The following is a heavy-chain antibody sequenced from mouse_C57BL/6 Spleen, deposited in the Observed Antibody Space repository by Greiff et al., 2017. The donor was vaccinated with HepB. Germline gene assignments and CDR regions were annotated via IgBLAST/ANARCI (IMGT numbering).Heavy chain of an antibody. D-gene: IGHD1-1*01. Sequence: VQLQQSGPELVKPGASVKISCKASGYAFSSSWMNWVKQRPGKGLEWIGRIYPGDGDTNYNGKFKGKATLTADKSSSTAYMQLSSLTSEDSAVYFCAREGDYGSSLYAMDYWGQGTSVTVSS. CDR3: AREGDYGSSLYAMDY. CDR1: GYAFSSSW. J-gene: IGHJ4*01. CDR2: IYPGDGDT. V-gene: IGHV1-82*01.